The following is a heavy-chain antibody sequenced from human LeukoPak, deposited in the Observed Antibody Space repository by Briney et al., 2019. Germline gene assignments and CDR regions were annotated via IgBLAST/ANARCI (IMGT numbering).Heavy chain of an antibody. V-gene: IGHV1-2*02. CDR3: GRDETAATGIGLDP. D-gene: IGHD6-13*01. Sequence: ASVKVSCKASGYSFIAYHIHWVRQAPGQGLEWMGLINPASGATVYGQKFQGRVTMTRDTSINTVYMDLSRLTSDDTAVYYCGRDETAATGIGLDPWGQGTLVTVSS. J-gene: IGHJ5*02. CDR2: INPASGAT. CDR1: GYSFIAYH.